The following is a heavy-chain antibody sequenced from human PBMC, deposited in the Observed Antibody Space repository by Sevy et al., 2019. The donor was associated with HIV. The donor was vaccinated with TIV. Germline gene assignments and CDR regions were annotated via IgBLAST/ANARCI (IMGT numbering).Heavy chain of an antibody. D-gene: IGHD3-3*01. CDR2: ISYDGSNK. Sequence: GGSLRLSCAASGFTFSSYGMHWVRQAPGKGLEWVAVISYDGSNKYYADSVKGRFTISSDNSKNTLYLQMNSLRAEDTAVYYCAKDLRFLEWLHQAWFDPWGQGTLVTVSS. CDR1: GFTFSSYG. J-gene: IGHJ5*02. CDR3: AKDLRFLEWLHQAWFDP. V-gene: IGHV3-30*18.